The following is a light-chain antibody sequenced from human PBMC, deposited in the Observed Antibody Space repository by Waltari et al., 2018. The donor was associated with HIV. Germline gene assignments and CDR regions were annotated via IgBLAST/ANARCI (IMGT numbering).Light chain of an antibody. J-gene: IGKJ4*01. V-gene: IGKV3-20*01. Sequence: EIVLTQSPGTLSLSPGERGTLSCRASESVSSSNFLAWYQQKPGQAPRLLIYAASSRATGIPYRFSGSGSGTDFTLTISRLEPEDFAVYYCQQYGSSPLTFGGGTKVEIK. CDR2: AAS. CDR3: QQYGSSPLT. CDR1: ESVSSSN.